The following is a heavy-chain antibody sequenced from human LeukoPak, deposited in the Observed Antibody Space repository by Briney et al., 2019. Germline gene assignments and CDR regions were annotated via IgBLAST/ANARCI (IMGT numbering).Heavy chain of an antibody. Sequence: PGGSLRLSCAASGFTFRKYAMSWVRQVPEKGLEWLGNIYHSGNSFYNPSLKSRVIISVDTSRNQFSLKLKSVTAADTAVYYCARVDSGDYVADYWGQGTLVTVSS. V-gene: IGHV4-38-2*01. CDR1: GFTFRKYA. J-gene: IGHJ4*02. D-gene: IGHD4-17*01. CDR3: ARVDSGDYVADY. CDR2: IYHSGNS.